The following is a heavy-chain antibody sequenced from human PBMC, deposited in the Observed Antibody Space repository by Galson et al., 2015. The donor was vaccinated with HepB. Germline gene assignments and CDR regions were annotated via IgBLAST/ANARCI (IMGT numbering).Heavy chain of an antibody. CDR3: AREGVRYSSGWNVYYFDS. CDR1: GYTFTGYA. J-gene: IGHJ4*02. V-gene: IGHV7-4-1*02. D-gene: IGHD6-19*01. CDR2: INTNTGNP. Sequence: SVKVSCKASGYTFTGYAINWVRQAPGQGLEWMGWINTNTGNPTYAQGFTGRFVFSLDTSVSTAYLQINNLKAEDTAVYYCAREGVRYSSGWNVYYFDSWGQGTLVTVSS.